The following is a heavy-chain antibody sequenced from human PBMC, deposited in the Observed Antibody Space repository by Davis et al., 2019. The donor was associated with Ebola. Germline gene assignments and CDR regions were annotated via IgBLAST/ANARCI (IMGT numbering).Heavy chain of an antibody. CDR3: ARASPPAYNVWSRNPHYHYFTMDV. J-gene: IGHJ6*02. D-gene: IGHD2-8*01. V-gene: IGHV1-2*02. CDR1: RYTFTGYY. CDR2: INPNNGDT. Sequence: ASVKVSCKASRYTFTGYYIHWVRQAPGQGLEWMGWINPNNGDTKLAQRFQGRVTMTRDTSIGTAYMELSSLRSDDTAVFLCARASPPAYNVWSRNPHYHYFTMDVWGQGTTVTVSS.